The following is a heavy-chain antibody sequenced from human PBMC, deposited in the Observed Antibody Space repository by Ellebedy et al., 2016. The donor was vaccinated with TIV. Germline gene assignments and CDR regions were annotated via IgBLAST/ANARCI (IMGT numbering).Heavy chain of an antibody. CDR3: ARCSIWSGLDY. CDR1: GGSISGYY. Sequence: MPSETLSLTCNVSGGSISGYYWSWIRQPPGKGLEWIGYIYYSGSTNYNPFLKSRVTISVDTSKNQFSLKLSSVTAADTAVYYCARCSIWSGLDYWGQGTLVTVSS. CDR2: IYYSGST. J-gene: IGHJ4*02. D-gene: IGHD3-3*01. V-gene: IGHV4-59*08.